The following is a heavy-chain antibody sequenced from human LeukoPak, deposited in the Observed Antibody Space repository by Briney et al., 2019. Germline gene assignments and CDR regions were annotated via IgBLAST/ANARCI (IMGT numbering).Heavy chain of an antibody. CDR2: IIPILGIA. CDR3: ARDPSRDGYNVDY. Sequence: ASVKVSCKASGGTFSSYAISWVRQAPGQGLKWMERIIPILGIANYAQKFQGRVTITADKSTSTAYMELSSLRSEDTAVYYCARDPSRDGYNVDYWGQGTLVTVSS. CDR1: GGTFSSYA. D-gene: IGHD5-24*01. J-gene: IGHJ4*02. V-gene: IGHV1-69*04.